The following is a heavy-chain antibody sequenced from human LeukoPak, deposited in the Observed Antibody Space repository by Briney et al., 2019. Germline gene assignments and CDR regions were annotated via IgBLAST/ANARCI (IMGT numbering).Heavy chain of an antibody. V-gene: IGHV3-53*01. J-gene: IGHJ4*02. CDR1: GFTFSYYA. D-gene: IGHD2-15*01. CDR2: IYSGGST. CDR3: SQVVGYPPLVY. Sequence: QPGGSLRLSCSASGFTFSYYAMHWVRQAPGKGLEWVSVIYSGGSTYYADSVKGRFTISRDNSKNTLYLQMNSLRAEDTAVYYCSQVVGYPPLVYWGQGTLVTVSS.